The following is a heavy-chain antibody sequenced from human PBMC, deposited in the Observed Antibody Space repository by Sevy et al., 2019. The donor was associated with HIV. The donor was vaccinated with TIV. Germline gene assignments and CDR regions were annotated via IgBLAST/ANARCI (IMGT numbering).Heavy chain of an antibody. V-gene: IGHV3-30-3*01. CDR1: GFTFSDYS. CDR3: ALERLSSNVAEYFQN. CDR2: ISYDGSNK. D-gene: IGHD1-1*01. Sequence: GGSLRLSCAASGFTFSDYSMHWVRQAPGKGLEWVATISYDGSNKHYADSVKGRFTLSRDISKNSLFLQMNSLRAEDTAVYYCALERLSSNVAEYFQNWGQGTLVTVSS. J-gene: IGHJ1*01.